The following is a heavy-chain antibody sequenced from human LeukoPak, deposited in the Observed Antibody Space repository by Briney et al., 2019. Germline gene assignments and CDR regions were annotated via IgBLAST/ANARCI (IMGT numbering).Heavy chain of an antibody. D-gene: IGHD4-17*01. CDR3: ARERNYGDYGNAFDV. J-gene: IGHJ3*01. V-gene: IGHV1-2*02. CDR1: GYTFTYYY. Sequence: ASVKVSCKASGYTFTYYYIHWMRQAPGQGLEWMGWINPKRGVTTYAQKFQGRVTMTRDTSITTAYMELTRLRSDDTTIYYCARERNYGDYGNAFDVWGQGTKVTVSS. CDR2: INPKRGVT.